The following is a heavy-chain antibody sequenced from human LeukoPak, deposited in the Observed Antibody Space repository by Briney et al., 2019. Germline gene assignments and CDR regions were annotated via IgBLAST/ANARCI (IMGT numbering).Heavy chain of an antibody. CDR2: INAGNGNT. CDR3: ARVYCSSTSCQYYFDY. J-gene: IGHJ4*02. D-gene: IGHD2-2*01. V-gene: IGHV1-3*01. Sequence: ASVKVSCKASGYTFTSYAMHWVRQAPGQRLEWMGWINAGNGNTKYSQKFQGRVTITRDTSASTAYMELSSLRSEDTAVYYCARVYCSSTSCQYYFDYWGQGTLVTVSS. CDR1: GYTFTSYA.